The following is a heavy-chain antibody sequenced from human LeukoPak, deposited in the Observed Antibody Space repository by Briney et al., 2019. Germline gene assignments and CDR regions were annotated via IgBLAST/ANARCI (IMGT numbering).Heavy chain of an antibody. V-gene: IGHV4-59*01. CDR3: ARDHYDSSGFDY. J-gene: IGHJ4*02. CDR1: GGSISSYY. Sequence: TSETLSLTCTVSGGSISSYYWSWIRQPPGKGLEWIGYIYYSGSTNYNPSLKGRVTISVDTSKNQFSLKLSSVTAADTAVYYCARDHYDSSGFDYWGQGTLVTVS. CDR2: IYYSGST. D-gene: IGHD3-22*01.